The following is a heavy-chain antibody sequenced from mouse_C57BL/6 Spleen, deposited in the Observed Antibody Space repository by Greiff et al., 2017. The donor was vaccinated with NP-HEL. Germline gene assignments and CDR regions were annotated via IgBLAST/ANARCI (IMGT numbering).Heavy chain of an antibody. V-gene: IGHV1-42*01. CDR2: INPSTGGT. J-gene: IGHJ2*01. CDR1: GYSFTGYY. D-gene: IGHD1-1*02. CDR3: ARRLSYFDY. Sequence: EVQLQQSGPELVKPGASVKISCKASGYSFTGYYMNWVKQSPEKSLEWIGEINPSTGGTTYNQKFKAKATLTVDKSSSTAYMQLKSLTSEDSAVYYCARRLSYFDYWGQGTTLTVSS.